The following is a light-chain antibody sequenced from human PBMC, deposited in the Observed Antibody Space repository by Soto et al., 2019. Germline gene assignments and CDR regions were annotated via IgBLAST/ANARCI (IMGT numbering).Light chain of an antibody. CDR2: SNY. V-gene: IGLV1-44*01. Sequence: QSVLTQPPSASGTPGQRFTIFGSGSSPNIESNTVTWYQQLPGTAPKLVIYSNYDRPSGVPDRFSGSTSGTSASLVIRGLQSEDEADYYCAAWDDILNGYVFGGGTKVTVL. CDR3: AAWDDILNGYV. J-gene: IGLJ1*01. CDR1: SPNIESNT.